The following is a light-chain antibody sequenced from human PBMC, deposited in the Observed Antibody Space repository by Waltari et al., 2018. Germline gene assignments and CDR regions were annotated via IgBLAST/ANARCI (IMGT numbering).Light chain of an antibody. CDR2: DVN. Sequence: QSALTQPASVSGSPGQTIAISCPGTSSDIGSYNYVSWYQQHPGQAPKLLIYDVNQRPSGVSHRFSGSKSGNTASLTMSGLRAEDEADFYCSSYTSSSTLYVFGSGTKVTVL. CDR1: SSDIGSYNY. J-gene: IGLJ1*01. CDR3: SSYTSSSTLYV. V-gene: IGLV2-14*01.